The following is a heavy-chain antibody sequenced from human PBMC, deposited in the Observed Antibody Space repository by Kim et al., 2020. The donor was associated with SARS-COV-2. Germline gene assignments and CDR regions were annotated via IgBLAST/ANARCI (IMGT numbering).Heavy chain of an antibody. V-gene: IGHV1-18*01. J-gene: IGHJ4*02. D-gene: IGHD1-26*01. CDR3: ARDGGATTFDY. CDR2: T. Sequence: TNYAQKLQGRVTMTTDTSTSTAYMGLRSLRSDDTAVYYCARDGGATTFDYWGQGTLVTVSS.